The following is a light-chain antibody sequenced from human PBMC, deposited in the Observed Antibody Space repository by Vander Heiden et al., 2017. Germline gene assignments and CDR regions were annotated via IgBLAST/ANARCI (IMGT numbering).Light chain of an antibody. CDR3: GTWDTSLSGGV. CDR1: SSNIGNHY. CDR2: ENN. Sequence: QSVLTQPPSVSAAPGRKVTISCSGSSSNIGNHYVSWYQQLRGTAPKLLIYENNKRPSAIPHRFSGSKSGTSATLGITGLQTGDEADYYCGTWDTSLSGGVFGGGTKLTVL. V-gene: IGLV1-51*02. J-gene: IGLJ3*02.